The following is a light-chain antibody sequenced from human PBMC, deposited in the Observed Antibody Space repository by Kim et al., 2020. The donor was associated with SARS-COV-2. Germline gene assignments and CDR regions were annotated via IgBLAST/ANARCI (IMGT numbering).Light chain of an antibody. CDR2: GKN. J-gene: IGLJ3*02. V-gene: IGLV3-19*01. CDR1: SLRNYY. CDR3: NSRDSSDHQLV. Sequence: SSELTQDPAVSVALGQTVRITCQGDSLRNYYASWYQQKPGQAPVLVIYGKNNRYSGIPDRFSVSSSGNIASLTITGAQAEDEADYYCNSRDSSDHQLVFG.